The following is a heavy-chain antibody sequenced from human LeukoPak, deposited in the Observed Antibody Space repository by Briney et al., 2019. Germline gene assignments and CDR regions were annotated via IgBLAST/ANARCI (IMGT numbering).Heavy chain of an antibody. CDR1: GFTVSSNY. CDR3: ARLRWGDWFDP. Sequence: PGGSLRLSCAASGFTVSSNYMSWVRQAPGKGLEWVSVIYSGGSTYYADSVKGRFTISRDNFKNTLYLQMNSLRAEDTAVYYCARLRWGDWFDPWGQGTLVTVSS. V-gene: IGHV3-66*02. J-gene: IGHJ5*02. CDR2: IYSGGST. D-gene: IGHD4-23*01.